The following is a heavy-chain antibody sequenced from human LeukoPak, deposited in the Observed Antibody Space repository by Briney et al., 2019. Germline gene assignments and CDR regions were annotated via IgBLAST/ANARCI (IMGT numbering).Heavy chain of an antibody. D-gene: IGHD3-10*01. V-gene: IGHV3-74*03. CDR3: AGAELLWFGENFYY. CDR1: GLIFSNYW. J-gene: IGHJ4*02. CDR2: IDTCGSRT. Sequence: GGSLTLPCAASGLIFSNYWVHCVRHAPGKGLVYVSRIDTCGSRTTYARSGTGRLTISRNNARNMLNLHMNSRRAEDTAVYYCAGAELLWFGENFYYWGQGTLVTVSS.